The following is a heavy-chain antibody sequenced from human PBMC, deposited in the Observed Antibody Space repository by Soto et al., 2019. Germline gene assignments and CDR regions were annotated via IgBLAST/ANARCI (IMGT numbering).Heavy chain of an antibody. CDR1: GFTFSSYA. V-gene: IGHV3-33*01. D-gene: IGHD2-21*01. CDR3: ARTYRDYYYYMYV. J-gene: IGHJ6*03. Sequence: QVQLVESGGGVVQPGRSLRLSCAASGFTFSSYAMHWVRQASGKGLEGVAFIYYDGSNKYYADSVKGRFTISRNNSKNTLYLQMNSLRAEDTAVYYCARTYRDYYYYMYVWGKGTTVTVSS. CDR2: IYYDGSNK.